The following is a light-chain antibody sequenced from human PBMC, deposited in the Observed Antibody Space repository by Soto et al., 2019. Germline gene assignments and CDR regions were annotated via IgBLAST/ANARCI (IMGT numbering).Light chain of an antibody. V-gene: IGLV2-8*01. CDR2: EVS. CDR1: SSDVGGCKF. J-gene: IGLJ1*01. Sequence: QSALTQPPSASGSPGQSVTISCTGTSSDVGGCKFVSWYQQYPGKAPNLIIYEVSKRTSGVPDRGSGFKSGNTASLTVSGLQAEDEAEYYCSSCSGDSNPYVFGAGTKLTVL. CDR3: SSCSGDSNPYV.